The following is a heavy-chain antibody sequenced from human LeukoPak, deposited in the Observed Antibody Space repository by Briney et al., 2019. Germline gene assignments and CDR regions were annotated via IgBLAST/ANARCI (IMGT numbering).Heavy chain of an antibody. CDR2: IIPIFGTA. J-gene: IGHJ3*02. D-gene: IGHD3-10*01. V-gene: IGHV1-69*13. CDR1: GGTFSSYA. CDR3: ARVCDGSGSYGPIDAFDI. Sequence: SVKVSCKASGGTFSSYAISWVRQAPGQGLEWMGGIIPIFGTANYAQKFQGRVTITADESTSTAYMELSSLRSDDTAVYYCARVCDGSGSYGPIDAFDIWGQGTMVTVSS.